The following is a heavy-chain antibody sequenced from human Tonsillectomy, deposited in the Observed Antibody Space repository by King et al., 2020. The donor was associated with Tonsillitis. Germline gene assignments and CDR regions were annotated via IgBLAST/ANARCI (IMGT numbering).Heavy chain of an antibody. V-gene: IGHV3-30*04. D-gene: IGHD3-22*01. CDR3: ARDSHYYDSSGYSRGLDAFDI. Sequence: VQLVESGGGVVQPGRSLRLSCAVSGFSLSSNAFHWVRLAPGKGLEWVAMISKDANDKDYAASVKGRFTISRDNSKNTLYLQMSSLRVEDTAVYYCARDSHYYDSSGYSRGLDAFDIWGQGTMVIVSS. J-gene: IGHJ3*02. CDR1: GFSLSSNA. CDR2: ISKDANDK.